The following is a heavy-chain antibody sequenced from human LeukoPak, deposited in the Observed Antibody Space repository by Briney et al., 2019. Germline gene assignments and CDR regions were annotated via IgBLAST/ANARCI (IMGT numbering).Heavy chain of an antibody. Sequence: ASVKVSCKASGGTFSSYAISWVRQAPGQGLEWMGIINPSGGNTNYAQKFQGRVTMTRDTSTSTAYMELSSLRSEDTAVYYCARGRTGSYYDSSGYFDYWGQGTLVTVSS. J-gene: IGHJ4*02. D-gene: IGHD3-22*01. V-gene: IGHV1-46*01. CDR1: GGTFSSYA. CDR3: ARGRTGSYYDSSGYFDY. CDR2: INPSGGNT.